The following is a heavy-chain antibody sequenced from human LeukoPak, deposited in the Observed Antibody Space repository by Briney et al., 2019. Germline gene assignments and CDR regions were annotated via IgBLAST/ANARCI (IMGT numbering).Heavy chain of an antibody. J-gene: IGHJ3*02. Sequence: PGGSLRLSCAASGFTFDDYGMSWVRQAPGKGLEWVSGINWNGGSTGYADSVKGRFTISRDNAKNSLYLQMNSLRAEDTALYYCARGTLIAVAGFTDASDIWGQGTMVTVSS. CDR3: ARGTLIAVAGFTDASDI. V-gene: IGHV3-20*04. CDR2: INWNGGST. D-gene: IGHD6-19*01. CDR1: GFTFDDYG.